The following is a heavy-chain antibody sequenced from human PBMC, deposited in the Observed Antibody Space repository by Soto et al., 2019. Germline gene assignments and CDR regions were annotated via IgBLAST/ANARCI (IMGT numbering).Heavy chain of an antibody. J-gene: IGHJ5*02. CDR2: IYYSGST. D-gene: IGHD4-4*01. V-gene: IGHV4-59*12. CDR1: GGSISSYY. CDR3: ARALPYSNSNLFDP. Sequence: PSETLSLTCTVSGGSISSYYWSWIRQPPGKGLEWIGYIYYSGSTNYNPSLKSRVTISVDTSKNQFSLKLSSVTAADTAVYYCARALPYSNSNLFDPWGQRTLVTVSS.